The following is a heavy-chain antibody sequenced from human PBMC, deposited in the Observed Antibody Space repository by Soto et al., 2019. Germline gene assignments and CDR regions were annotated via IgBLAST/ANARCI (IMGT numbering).Heavy chain of an antibody. D-gene: IGHD5-12*01. J-gene: IGHJ4*02. CDR2: IWYDGSNK. Sequence: GGSLRLSCAASGFTFSSYGMHWVRQAPGKGLEWVAVIWYDGSNKYYADSVKGRFTISRDNSKNTLYLQMNSLRAEDTAVYYCASLGRRWLQFGKPGEDYWGQGTLVTVSS. CDR3: ASLGRRWLQFGKPGEDY. V-gene: IGHV3-33*01. CDR1: GFTFSSYG.